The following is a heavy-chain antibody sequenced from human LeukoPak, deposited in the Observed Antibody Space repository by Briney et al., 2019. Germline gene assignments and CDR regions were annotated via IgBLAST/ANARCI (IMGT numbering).Heavy chain of an antibody. CDR1: GYTFTSYD. V-gene: IGHV3-23*01. CDR2: ISSSGSDT. D-gene: IGHD2/OR15-2a*01. J-gene: IGHJ4*02. Sequence: SCKASGYTFTSYDINWVRQAPGKGLEWVSIISSSGSDTYYADSVKGRFTIARDNPQNTLYLQMNILRADDTAIYYCARQGEGTTDYWGQGTLVTVSS. CDR3: ARQGEGTTDY.